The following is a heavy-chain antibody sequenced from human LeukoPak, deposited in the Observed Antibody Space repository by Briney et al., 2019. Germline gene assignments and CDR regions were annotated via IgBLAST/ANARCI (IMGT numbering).Heavy chain of an antibody. CDR3: AAVPRFGVVITDY. J-gene: IGHJ4*02. V-gene: IGHV1-69*13. D-gene: IGHD3-3*01. CDR1: GGTFSSYA. CDR2: IIPIFGTA. Sequence: ASVKVSCKASGGTFSSYAISWVRQAPGQGLEWMGGIIPIFGTANYAQKFQGRVTITADESTSTAYMELSSLRSEDTAVYYCAAVPRFGVVITDYWGQGTLVTVSS.